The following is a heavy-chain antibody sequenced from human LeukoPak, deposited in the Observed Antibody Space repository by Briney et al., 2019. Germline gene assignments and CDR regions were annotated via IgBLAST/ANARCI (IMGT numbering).Heavy chain of an antibody. J-gene: IGHJ4*02. Sequence: GGSLRLSCAASGFTFSSYWMHWVRPAPGKGLVWVSRIKSDGSITSYADSVKGRFTISRDNAKNTLYLHMTSLRAEDTAVYYCARDLAYGSTDYWGQGTLVTVSS. D-gene: IGHD3-10*01. CDR2: IKSDGSIT. V-gene: IGHV3-74*01. CDR3: ARDLAYGSTDY. CDR1: GFTFSSYW.